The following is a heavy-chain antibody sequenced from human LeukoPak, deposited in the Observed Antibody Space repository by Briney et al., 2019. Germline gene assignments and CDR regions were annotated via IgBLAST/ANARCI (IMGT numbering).Heavy chain of an antibody. V-gene: IGHV3-30*18. CDR1: GFTFSSYG. CDR2: ISYDGSNK. CDR3: AKDSPSGSYSNGVDY. Sequence: PGRSLRLSCAASGFTFSSYGMHWVRQAPGKGLEWVAVISYDGSNKYYADSVKGRFTISRDNSKNTLYLQMNSLRAEDTAVYYCAKDSPSGSYSNGVDYWGQGTLVTVSS. D-gene: IGHD1-26*01. J-gene: IGHJ4*02.